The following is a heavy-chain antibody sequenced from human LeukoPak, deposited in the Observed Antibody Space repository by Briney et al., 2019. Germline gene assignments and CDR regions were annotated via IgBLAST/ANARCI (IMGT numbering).Heavy chain of an antibody. CDR3: ATRNNFEY. CDR2: IRFDGSEI. CDR1: GFTSFSGHW. V-gene: IGHV3-7*01. Sequence: GGSLRLPCTVSGFTSFSGHWMTWVRQAPGKGLEWVANIRFDGSEIGYGDSVEGRFIISRDNSKNSLYLQMNSLRAEDTAVYYCATRNNFEYWGQGTLVTVSS. J-gene: IGHJ4*02.